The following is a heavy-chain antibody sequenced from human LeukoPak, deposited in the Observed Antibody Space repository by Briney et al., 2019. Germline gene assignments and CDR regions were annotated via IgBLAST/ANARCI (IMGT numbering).Heavy chain of an antibody. CDR3: ARDSAYGSGSFDY. CDR2: ISGSGGST. Sequence: GGSLRLSCAASGFTFSSYGMSWVRQAPGKGLEWVSAISGSGGSTYYADSVKGRFTISRDNSKNTLYLQMNSLRAEDTAVYYCARDSAYGSGSFDYWGQGTLVTVSS. CDR1: GFTFSSYG. D-gene: IGHD3-10*01. V-gene: IGHV3-23*01. J-gene: IGHJ4*02.